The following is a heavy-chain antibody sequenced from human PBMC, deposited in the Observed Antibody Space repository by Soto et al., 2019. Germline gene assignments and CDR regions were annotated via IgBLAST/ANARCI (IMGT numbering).Heavy chain of an antibody. CDR2: IYYSGST. CDR3: ARQVVTAPSPIYYFDY. CDR1: GGSISSSIYY. D-gene: IGHD2-21*02. J-gene: IGHJ4*02. V-gene: IGHV4-39*01. Sequence: PSETLSLTCTVSGGSISSSIYYWGWIRQPPGKGLEWIGSIYYSGSTYYNPSLKSRVTISVDTSKNQFSLKLSSVTAADTAMYYCARQVVTAPSPIYYFDYWGQGTLVTVSS.